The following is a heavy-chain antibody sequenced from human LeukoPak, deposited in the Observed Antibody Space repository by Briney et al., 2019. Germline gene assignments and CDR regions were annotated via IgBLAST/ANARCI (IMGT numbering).Heavy chain of an antibody. CDR3: ARGYGGNPEDFDY. D-gene: IGHD4-23*01. CDR1: GGSFSGYY. CDR2: IYYSGST. J-gene: IGHJ4*02. V-gene: IGHV4-59*01. Sequence: PSETLSLTCAVYGGSFSGYYWSWIRQPPGKGLEWIGYIYYSGSTNYNPSLKSRVTISVDTSKNQFSLKLSSVTAADTAVYYCARGYGGNPEDFDYWGQGTLVTVSS.